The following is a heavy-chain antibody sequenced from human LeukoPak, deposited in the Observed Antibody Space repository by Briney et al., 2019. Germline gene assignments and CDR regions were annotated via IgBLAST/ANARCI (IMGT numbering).Heavy chain of an antibody. CDR1: GYTFTGYY. CDR2: INPNSGGT. J-gene: IGHJ4*02. CDR3: ARGPGANYYGSGSLADY. D-gene: IGHD3-10*01. Sequence: ASVEVSCKASGYTFTGYYMHWVRQAPGQGLEWMGWINPNSGGTNYAQKFQGRVTMTRDTSISTAYMELSRLRSDDTAVYYCARGPGANYYGSGSLADYWGQGTLVTVSS. V-gene: IGHV1-2*02.